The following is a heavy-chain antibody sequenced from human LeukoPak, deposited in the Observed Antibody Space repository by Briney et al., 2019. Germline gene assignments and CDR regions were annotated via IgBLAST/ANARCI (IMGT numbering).Heavy chain of an antibody. Sequence: ASVKVSCKASGYTFTGYYMHWVRQAPGQGLEWMGWINPNSGGTNYAQKFQGWVTMTRDTSISTAYMELSRLRSDDTAVYYCARGGGSRNTRRLFDYWGQGTLVTVSS. CDR3: ARGGGSRNTRRLFDY. CDR1: GYTFTGYY. J-gene: IGHJ4*02. CDR2: INPNSGGT. D-gene: IGHD6-13*01. V-gene: IGHV1-2*04.